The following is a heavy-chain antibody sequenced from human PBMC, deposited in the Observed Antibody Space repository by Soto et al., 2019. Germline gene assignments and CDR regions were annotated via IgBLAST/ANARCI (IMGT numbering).Heavy chain of an antibody. CDR3: ARHAHSGILRFLFPPGYYFDY. V-gene: IGHV4-39*01. CDR2: IYHSGNT. D-gene: IGHD3-3*01. CDR1: GDSISNGTYH. J-gene: IGHJ4*02. Sequence: PSETLSLTCSVSGDSISNGTYHWGWIRQPPGKGLECIGSIYHSGNTYYNPSLKSRVTISVDTSKNQFSLKLSSVTAADTAVYYCARHAHSGILRFLFPPGYYFDYWGQGTLVTVSS.